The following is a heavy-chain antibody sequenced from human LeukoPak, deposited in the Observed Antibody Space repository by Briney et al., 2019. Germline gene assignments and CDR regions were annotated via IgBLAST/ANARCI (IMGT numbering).Heavy chain of an antibody. Sequence: ASVKVSCKASGYTFTSYGISWVRQAPGQGLEWMGWISAYNGNTNYAQKLQGRVTMTTDTSTSTAYMELRSLRSDDTAVYYCAGDRGYSGSYTFDYWGQGTLVTVSS. CDR3: AGDRGYSGSYTFDY. J-gene: IGHJ4*02. CDR1: GYTFTSYG. V-gene: IGHV1-18*01. D-gene: IGHD1-26*01. CDR2: ISAYNGNT.